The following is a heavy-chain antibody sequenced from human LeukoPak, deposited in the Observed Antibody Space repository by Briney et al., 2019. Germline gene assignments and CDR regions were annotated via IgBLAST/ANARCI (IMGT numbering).Heavy chain of an antibody. CDR2: IRYDGSNK. V-gene: IGHV3-30*02. Sequence: GGSLRLSCAASGFTFSSYGMHWVRQAPGKGLEWVAFIRYDGSNKYYADSVKGRFTISRDNSKNTLYLQMNSLRAEDTAVYYCAKGYYYGSGSYQSTWGQGTLVTVSS. J-gene: IGHJ5*02. D-gene: IGHD3-10*01. CDR1: GFTFSSYG. CDR3: AKGYYYGSGSYQST.